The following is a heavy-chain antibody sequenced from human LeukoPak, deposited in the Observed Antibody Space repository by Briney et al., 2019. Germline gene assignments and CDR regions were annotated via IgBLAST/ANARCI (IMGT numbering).Heavy chain of an antibody. J-gene: IGHJ1*01. V-gene: IGHV1-46*01. CDR3: ARERAATKRSAEYFQH. D-gene: IGHD2-15*01. CDR1: GYTFTSYY. Sequence: ASVKVSCKASGYTFTSYYKHWVRQAPRQGLEWMGIINPSGGSTSYAQKFQGRVTMTRDMSTSTVYMELSSLRSEDTAVYYCARERAATKRSAEYFQHWGQGTLVTVSS. CDR2: INPSGGST.